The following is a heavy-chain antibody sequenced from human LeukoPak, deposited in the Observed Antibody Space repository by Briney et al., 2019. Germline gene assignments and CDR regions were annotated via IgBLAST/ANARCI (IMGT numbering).Heavy chain of an antibody. CDR1: GYTFTSYG. Sequence: SVKVSCKASGYTFTSYGISWVRQAPGQGLEWMGGIIPIFGTANYAQKFQGRVTITADESTSTAYMELSSLRSEDTAVYYCARNRYSGSYPPDYWGQGTLVTVSS. D-gene: IGHD1-26*01. CDR2: IIPIFGTA. CDR3: ARNRYSGSYPPDY. V-gene: IGHV1-69*13. J-gene: IGHJ4*02.